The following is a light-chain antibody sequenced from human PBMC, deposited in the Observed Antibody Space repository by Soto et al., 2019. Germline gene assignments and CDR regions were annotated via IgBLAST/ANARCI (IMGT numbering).Light chain of an antibody. CDR2: GAS. V-gene: IGKV3-20*01. CDR1: QSVSSSY. Sequence: EIVLTQSPGTLSLSPGERATLSCRASQSVSSSYLAWYQQKPGKAPRLLIYGASSRATGIPDRFSGSGSGTDFTLTISRLEPEDVAVYYCQQYGSSPVTFGGGTKVEIK. J-gene: IGKJ4*01. CDR3: QQYGSSPVT.